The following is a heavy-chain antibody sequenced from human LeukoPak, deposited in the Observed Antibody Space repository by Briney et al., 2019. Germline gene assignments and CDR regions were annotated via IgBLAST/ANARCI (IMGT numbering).Heavy chain of an antibody. Sequence: GESLKISCEGSGYSFASYWIGWVRQAPGQGLEWMGWINPNSGGTNYAQKFQGRVTMTRDTSISTAYMELSRLRSDDTAVYYCARFHPDIVVVPAANDAFDIWGQGTMVTVSS. CDR1: GYSFASYW. D-gene: IGHD2-2*01. J-gene: IGHJ3*02. CDR3: ARFHPDIVVVPAANDAFDI. CDR2: INPNSGGT. V-gene: IGHV1-2*02.